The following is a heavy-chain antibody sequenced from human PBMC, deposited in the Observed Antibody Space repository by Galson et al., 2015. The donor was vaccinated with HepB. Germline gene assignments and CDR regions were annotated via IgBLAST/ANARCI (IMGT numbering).Heavy chain of an antibody. CDR3: VRDDALWSWYFDS. V-gene: IGHV3-48*03. CDR1: GFTFGTYE. Sequence: SLRLSCAASGFTFGTYEVNWVRQAPGKGLEWISYISSNGYMIYYAESVKGRFTVSRDNARDSLYLQMNSLRVEDTAVYYCVRDDALWSWYFDSWGQGILVTASS. CDR2: ISSNGYMI. D-gene: IGHD2-2*01. J-gene: IGHJ4*02.